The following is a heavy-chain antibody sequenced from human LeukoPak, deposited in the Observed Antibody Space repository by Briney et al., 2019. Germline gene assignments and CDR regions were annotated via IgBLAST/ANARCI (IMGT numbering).Heavy chain of an antibody. J-gene: IGHJ4*02. CDR3: ARGLGLVDY. Sequence: SETLSLTCTVSGGSISSYYWSWIRQPPGKGLEWIGYIYYSGGTNYNPSLKSRVTISVDTSKNQFSLKLSSVTAADTAVYYCARGLGLVDYWGQGTLVTVSS. D-gene: IGHD3/OR15-3a*01. CDR2: IYYSGGT. V-gene: IGHV4-59*08. CDR1: GGSISSYY.